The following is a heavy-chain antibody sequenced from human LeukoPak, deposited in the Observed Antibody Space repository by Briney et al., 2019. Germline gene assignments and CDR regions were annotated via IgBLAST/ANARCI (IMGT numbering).Heavy chain of an antibody. CDR3: AELGITMIGGV. V-gene: IGHV3-11*06. CDR2: ISGSSHDI. Sequence: GGSLRLSCAASGFSFSDSYMSWIRQAPGKGLEWVSYISGSSHDINYADSVKGRFTVSRDNTKNSLFLQMNSLRVEDTAVYYCAELGITMIGGVWGKGTTVTISS. CDR1: GFSFSDSY. J-gene: IGHJ6*04. D-gene: IGHD3-10*02.